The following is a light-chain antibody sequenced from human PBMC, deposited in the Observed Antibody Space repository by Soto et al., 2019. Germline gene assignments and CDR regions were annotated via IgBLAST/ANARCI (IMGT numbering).Light chain of an antibody. Sequence: DIQMTQSPSSVSASVGDRVTITCRASQDISSWLAWYQQKPGKAPKIMIYAASSLQGGVPSRFSGSGSGTEFTLTISSLQPEDFETYYCQQASSFPPTLGQGTRLEIK. CDR2: AAS. CDR3: QQASSFPPT. CDR1: QDISSW. J-gene: IGKJ5*01. V-gene: IGKV1-12*01.